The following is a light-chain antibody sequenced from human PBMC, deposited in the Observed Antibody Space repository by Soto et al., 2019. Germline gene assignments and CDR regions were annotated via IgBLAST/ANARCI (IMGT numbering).Light chain of an antibody. J-gene: IGLJ1*01. CDR1: SSDVGSYNL. Sequence: QSALTQPASVSGSPGQSITISCTGTSSDVGSYNLVSWYQQHPGKAPKLMIYEVSKRPSGVSNRFSCSKSGNTASLTISGLQAEDEADYYCCSYAGSSTPYVFGTGTKVTGL. V-gene: IGLV2-23*02. CDR2: EVS. CDR3: CSYAGSSTPYV.